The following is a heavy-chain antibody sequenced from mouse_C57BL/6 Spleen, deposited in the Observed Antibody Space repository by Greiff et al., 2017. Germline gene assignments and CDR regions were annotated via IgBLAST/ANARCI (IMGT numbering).Heavy chain of an antibody. CDR1: GFTFSDAW. D-gene: IGHD4-1*02. Sequence: EVKLEESGGGLVQPGGSMKLSCAASGFTFSDAWMDWVRQSPEKGLEWVAEIRNKANNHATYYAESVKGRFTISRDDSKSSVYLQMNSLRAEDTGIYYCTPTGTSPNWYFDVWGTGTTVTVSS. CDR2: IRNKANNHAT. V-gene: IGHV6-6*01. CDR3: TPTGTSPNWYFDV. J-gene: IGHJ1*03.